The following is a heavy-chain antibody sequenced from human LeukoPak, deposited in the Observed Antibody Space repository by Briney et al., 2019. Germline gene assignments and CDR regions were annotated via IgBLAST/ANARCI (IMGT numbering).Heavy chain of an antibody. Sequence: ASVKGSCETSGYSFTSHGVSWVRQAPGQGLEWMGWISAYNGDTNYAQKVQGRVTMTTDTSTSTAYMELRNLRSDDTAVYYCARSVAVSGTAFNPHFDYWGQGTLVTVSS. J-gene: IGHJ4*02. V-gene: IGHV1-18*01. CDR2: ISAYNGDT. CDR3: ARSVAVSGTAFNPHFDY. D-gene: IGHD6-19*01. CDR1: GYSFTSHG.